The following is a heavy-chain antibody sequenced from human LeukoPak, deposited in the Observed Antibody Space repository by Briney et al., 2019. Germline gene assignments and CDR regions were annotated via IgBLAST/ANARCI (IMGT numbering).Heavy chain of an antibody. V-gene: IGHV3-33*01. J-gene: IGHJ4*02. CDR2: IWYDGSNK. D-gene: IGHD3-10*01. CDR3: ARDPYYYGSGIWGYFDY. CDR1: GFIFSSYG. Sequence: PGRSLRLSCAASGFIFSSYGMHWVRQAPGKGLEWVAVIWYDGSNKYYADSVKGRFTISRDNSKNTLDVQMNSLRAEDTAVYYCARDPYYYGSGIWGYFDYWGQGTLITVSS.